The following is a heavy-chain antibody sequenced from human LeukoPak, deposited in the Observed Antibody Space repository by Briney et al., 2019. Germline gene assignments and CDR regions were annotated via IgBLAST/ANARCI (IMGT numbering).Heavy chain of an antibody. D-gene: IGHD3-22*01. CDR3: ARAAHDSSGYYQPFDY. V-gene: IGHV4-34*01. CDR1: GGSFSGYY. CDR2: INHSGST. J-gene: IGHJ4*02. Sequence: SETLSLTCAVYGGSFSGYYWSWIRQPPGKGLEWIGEINHSGSTNYNPSLKSRVTISVDTSKNQFSLKLSSVTAADTAVCYCARAAHDSSGYYQPFDYWGQGTLVTVSS.